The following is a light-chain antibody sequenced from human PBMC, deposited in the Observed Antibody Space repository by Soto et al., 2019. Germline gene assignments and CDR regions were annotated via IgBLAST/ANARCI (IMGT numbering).Light chain of an antibody. J-gene: IGKJ5*01. Sequence: EIEVTQSPATLSLSPGERATLSCRASQSVSSNLAWYQQKPGQAPRLLIYDASNRATGIPARFSGSGSGTDFTLTISSLDPEDFAVFFCQQYGTSEIIFGQGTRLEIK. CDR2: DAS. V-gene: IGKV3-11*01. CDR1: QSVSSN. CDR3: QQYGTSEII.